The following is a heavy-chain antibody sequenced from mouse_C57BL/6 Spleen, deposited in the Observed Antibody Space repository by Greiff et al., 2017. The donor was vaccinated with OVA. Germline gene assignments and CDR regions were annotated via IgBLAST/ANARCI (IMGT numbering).Heavy chain of an antibody. V-gene: IGHV1-82*01. CDR2: IYPGDGDT. CDR1: GYAFSSSW. CDR3: ARRDYYGSGGFDY. Sequence: QVQLKQSGPELVKPGASVKISCKASGYAFSSSWMNWVKQRPGKGLEWIGRIYPGDGDTNYNGKFKGKATLTADKSSSTAYMQLSSLTSEDSAVYFCARRDYYGSGGFDYWGQGTTLTVSS. D-gene: IGHD1-1*01. J-gene: IGHJ2*01.